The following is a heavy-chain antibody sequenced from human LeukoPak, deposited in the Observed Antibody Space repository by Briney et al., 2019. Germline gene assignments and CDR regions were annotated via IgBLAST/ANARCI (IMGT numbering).Heavy chain of an antibody. Sequence: ASVKVSCKASGYTFTSYGISWVRQAPGQGLEWMGWISAYNGNTNYAQKLQGRVTMTTDTSTSTAYMELRSLRSDDTAVYYCARDGFTMVGGVPRETFDYGGRGPRAPVSS. V-gene: IGHV1-18*01. J-gene: IGHJ4*02. D-gene: IGHD3-10*01. CDR1: GYTFTSYG. CDR3: ARDGFTMVGGVPRETFDY. CDR2: ISAYNGNT.